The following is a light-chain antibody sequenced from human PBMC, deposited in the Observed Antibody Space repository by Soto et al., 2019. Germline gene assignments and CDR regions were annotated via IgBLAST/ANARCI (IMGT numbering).Light chain of an antibody. Sequence: QSVLTQPASVSESPGQSVTISCTGTSSDVGGYDYVSWYQQHPGKAPQLLIYDVSIRPSGVSDRFSGSKSGNTASLTISGLQAEDEADYYCNSYASSSTVAFGVGTQLPVL. CDR2: DVS. V-gene: IGLV2-14*01. CDR3: NSYASSSTVA. J-gene: IGLJ2*01. CDR1: SSDVGGYDY.